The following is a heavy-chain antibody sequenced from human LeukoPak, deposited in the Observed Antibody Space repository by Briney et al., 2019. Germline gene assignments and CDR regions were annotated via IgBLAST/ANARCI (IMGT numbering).Heavy chain of an antibody. CDR1: GYTFTSYD. D-gene: IGHD6-19*01. V-gene: IGHV1-8*03. Sequence: ASVKVSCKASGYTFTSYDINWVRQATGQGLEWMGWMNPNSGNTGYAQKFQGRVTITRNTSISTAYMELSSLRSEDTAVYYCARDSSGWLNSPGNFDYWGVGTLGTVSS. CDR2: MNPNSGNT. CDR3: ARDSSGWLNSPGNFDY. J-gene: IGHJ4*02.